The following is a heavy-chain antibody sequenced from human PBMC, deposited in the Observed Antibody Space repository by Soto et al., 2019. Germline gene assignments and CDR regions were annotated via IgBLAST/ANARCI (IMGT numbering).Heavy chain of an antibody. CDR1: GFTFSSYG. CDR3: AKVRRRYYDSSGYPTSDY. J-gene: IGHJ4*02. V-gene: IGHV3-30*18. D-gene: IGHD3-22*01. Sequence: GGSLRLSCAASGFTFSSYGMHWVRQAPVKGLEWVAVISYDGSNKYYADSVKGRFTISRDNSKNTLYLQMNSLRAEDTAVYYCAKVRRRYYDSSGYPTSDYWGQGTLVTVSS. CDR2: ISYDGSNK.